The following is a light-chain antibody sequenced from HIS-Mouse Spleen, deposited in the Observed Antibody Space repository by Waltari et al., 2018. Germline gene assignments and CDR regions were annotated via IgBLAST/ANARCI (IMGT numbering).Light chain of an antibody. J-gene: IGLJ3*02. CDR3: AAWDDSLSGPV. CDR1: RSDIGSNH. CDR2: SDN. Sequence: QSVLTQPPSASGTPGQRVTISSSGSRSDIGSNHVYWYQQPPGTAPQLLIYSDNQRPSGVPDRFSGSKSGTSASLAISGLRSEDEADYYCAAWDDSLSGPVFGGGTKLTVL. V-gene: IGLV1-47*01.